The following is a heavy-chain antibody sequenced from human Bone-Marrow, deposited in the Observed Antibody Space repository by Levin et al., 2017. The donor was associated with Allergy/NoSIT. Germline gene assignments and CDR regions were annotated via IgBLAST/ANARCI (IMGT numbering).Heavy chain of an antibody. Sequence: NSGGSLRLSCHGSGYAFNNNWIGWVRQLPGEGLEWMGMIHPGDSDTIYSQSFQGQVTMSVDKSVSTAYLQWSSLKASDTAMYYCARRRGVCSGGRCKFYFFDYWGQGTPVTVS. CDR3: ARRRGVCSGGRCKFYFFDY. J-gene: IGHJ4*02. CDR2: IHPGDSDT. V-gene: IGHV5-51*01. D-gene: IGHD2-15*01. CDR1: GYAFNNNW.